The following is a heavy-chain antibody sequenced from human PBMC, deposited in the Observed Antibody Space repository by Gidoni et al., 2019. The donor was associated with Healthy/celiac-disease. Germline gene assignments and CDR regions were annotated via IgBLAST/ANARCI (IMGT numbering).Heavy chain of an antibody. J-gene: IGHJ3*02. CDR3: ARDTPVYDSSGYYYHAFDI. Sequence: QVQLVESGGGVVQPGRSLRLSCAASGFTFSSYAMHWVRQAPGKGLEWVAVISYDGSNKYYADSVKGRFTISRDNSKNTLYLQMNSLRAEDTAVYYCARDTPVYDSSGYYYHAFDIWGQGTMVTVSS. CDR1: GFTFSSYA. D-gene: IGHD3-22*01. V-gene: IGHV3-30-3*01. CDR2: ISYDGSNK.